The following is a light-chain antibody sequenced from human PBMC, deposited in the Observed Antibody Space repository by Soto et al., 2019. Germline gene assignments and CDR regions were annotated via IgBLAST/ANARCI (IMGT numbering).Light chain of an antibody. V-gene: IGKV3-20*01. CDR2: GAS. CDR1: QSVSSSY. J-gene: IGKJ5*01. Sequence: EIVLTQSPGTLSLSPGERATLSCRASQSVSSSYLGWYQQKPGQAPRLLIFGASNRATGIPDRFSGSGSGTDFTLTISRLGPEDFAVYYCQQYGSSPRTFGQGTRLEIK. CDR3: QQYGSSPRT.